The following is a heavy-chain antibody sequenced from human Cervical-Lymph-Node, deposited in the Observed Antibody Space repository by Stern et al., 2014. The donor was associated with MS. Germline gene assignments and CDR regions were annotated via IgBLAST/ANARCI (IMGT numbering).Heavy chain of an antibody. CDR2: ISGYNGNT. V-gene: IGHV1-18*01. Sequence: QVQLGQSGAEVKKPGASVTVSCKASGYTFTTYGITWVRQAPGKGLEWMGWISGYNGNTNSAQKLQGRVTMTTDTSTNTAYMDLRSLRSDDTAVYYCARALRGGSYSVDYWGQGTLVTVSS. CDR3: ARALRGGSYSVDY. D-gene: IGHD3-10*01. CDR1: GYTFTTYG. J-gene: IGHJ4*02.